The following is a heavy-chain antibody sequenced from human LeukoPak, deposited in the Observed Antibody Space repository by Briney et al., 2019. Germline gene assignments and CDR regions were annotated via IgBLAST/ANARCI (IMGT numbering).Heavy chain of an antibody. D-gene: IGHD3-10*01. CDR2: ISGNNGNT. V-gene: IGHV1-18*01. Sequence: AASVKVSCKASGYTFTSYGISWVRQAPGRGLEWMGWISGNNGNTDYAQKFQGRVTMTTDTSTSTAYMELRSLRSDDTAVYYCAREYYGSGGYYNFDFWGQGTLVTVSS. CDR1: GYTFTSYG. CDR3: AREYYGSGGYYNFDF. J-gene: IGHJ4*02.